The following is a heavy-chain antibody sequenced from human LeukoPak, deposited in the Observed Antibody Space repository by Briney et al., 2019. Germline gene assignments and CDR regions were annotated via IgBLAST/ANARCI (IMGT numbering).Heavy chain of an antibody. V-gene: IGHV3-21*04. D-gene: IGHD2-2*02. CDR1: GFTFSSYT. CDR2: IRSSSRYI. Sequence: PGGSLRLSCAGSGFTFSSYTMNWVRQAPGKGLEWVSSIRSSSRYIYYADSVKGRFTISRDNSKNTLYLQMNSLRAEDTAVYYCARGYTASSFDYWGQGTLVTVSS. J-gene: IGHJ4*02. CDR3: ARGYTASSFDY.